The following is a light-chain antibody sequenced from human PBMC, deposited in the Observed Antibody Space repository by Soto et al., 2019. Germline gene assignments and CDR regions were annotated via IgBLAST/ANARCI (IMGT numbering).Light chain of an antibody. CDR1: QGVTSRH. CDR3: LLYFSPDRYT. J-gene: IGKJ3*01. CDR2: GAS. V-gene: IGKV3-20*01. Sequence: EIVLTQTPGTLSLSLGDRATLSCRASQGVTSRHLAWYQQKPGQAPRLLIYGASTRASGIPDRFSGSRSETDFSLTISSLDPEDFAMYYCLLYFSPDRYTFGPGTKVHIK.